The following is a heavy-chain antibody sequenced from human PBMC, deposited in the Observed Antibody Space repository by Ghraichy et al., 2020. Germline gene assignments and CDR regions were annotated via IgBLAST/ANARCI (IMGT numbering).Heavy chain of an antibody. CDR1: GGSFSGYY. V-gene: IGHV4-34*01. CDR2: INHSGST. J-gene: IGHJ4*02. Sequence: SETLSLTCAVYGGSFSGYYWSWIRQPPGKGLEWIGEINHSGSTNYNPSLKSRVTISVDTSKNQFSLKLSSVTAADTAVYYCASAGYYDFWSGYPQSGGFDYWGQGTLVTVSS. CDR3: ASAGYYDFWSGYPQSGGFDY. D-gene: IGHD3-3*01.